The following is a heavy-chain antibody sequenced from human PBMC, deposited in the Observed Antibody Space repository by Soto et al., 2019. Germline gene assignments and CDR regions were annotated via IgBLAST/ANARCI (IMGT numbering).Heavy chain of an antibody. D-gene: IGHD3-10*01. Sequence: ASVKVSCKASGDTFTSYDINWVRQATGHGLEWMGWINPNSGNIGYAQRFQGRVTMTRDTAIRTAYMEVSSLRSDDTAVYYCARGRASGSYYLLDYWGQGTLVTVSS. CDR1: GDTFTSYD. J-gene: IGHJ4*02. CDR3: ARGRASGSYYLLDY. V-gene: IGHV1-8*01. CDR2: INPNSGNI.